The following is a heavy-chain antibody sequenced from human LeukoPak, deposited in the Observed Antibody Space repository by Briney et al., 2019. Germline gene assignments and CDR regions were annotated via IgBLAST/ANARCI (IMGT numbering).Heavy chain of an antibody. CDR1: GFTFSSYA. CDR3: ASVGYRWSVAGVY. Sequence: PGGSLRLSCAASGFTFSSYAMSWVRQAPGKGLEWVSAISASGGSTYYADSVKGRFTISRDNSKNTLYLQMNSLRVEDTAIYYCASVGYRWSVAGVYWGQGTLVTVSS. V-gene: IGHV3-23*01. D-gene: IGHD2-8*01. J-gene: IGHJ4*02. CDR2: ISASGGST.